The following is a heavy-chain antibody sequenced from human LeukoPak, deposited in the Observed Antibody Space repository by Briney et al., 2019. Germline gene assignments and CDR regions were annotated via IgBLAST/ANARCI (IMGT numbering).Heavy chain of an antibody. CDR3: AREVHYYGSGSYGFDY. CDR2: IYTSGST. D-gene: IGHD3-10*01. V-gene: IGHV4-4*07. Sequence: SETLSLTCTVSGGSISSYYWSWIRQPAGKGLEWIGRIYTSGSTNYNPSLESRVTMSVDTSKNQFSLELSSVTAADTAVYYCAREVHYYGSGSYGFDYWGQGTLVTVSS. J-gene: IGHJ4*02. CDR1: GGSISSYY.